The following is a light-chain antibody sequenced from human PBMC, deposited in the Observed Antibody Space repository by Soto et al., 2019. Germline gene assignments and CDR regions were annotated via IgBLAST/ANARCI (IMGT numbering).Light chain of an antibody. CDR2: LGS. CDR3: MQALQTPWT. J-gene: IGKJ1*01. CDR1: QSLLHSNGYNY. V-gene: IGKV2-28*01. Sequence: DIVMTQSPLSLPVTPGEPASISCRSSQSLLHSNGYNYLDWYLQKPGQSPQLLIYLGSNRASGVPHRFRGSGSGTDFTLKISRVAAEDVGVYYCMQALQTPWTFGQGTKVEIK.